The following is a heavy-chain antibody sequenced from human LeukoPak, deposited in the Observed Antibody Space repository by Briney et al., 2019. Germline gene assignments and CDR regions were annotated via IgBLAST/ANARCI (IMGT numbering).Heavy chain of an antibody. V-gene: IGHV4-4*07. CDR2: IYTSGST. Sequence: SETLSLTCTVSGGSISSYYWSWIRQPAGKGLEWIGRIYTSGSTNYNPSLKSRVTMSVDTSKNQFSLKLSSVTAADTAVYYCARVRTYGSGSFQLNWFDPWGQGTLVTVSS. D-gene: IGHD3-10*01. J-gene: IGHJ5*02. CDR1: GGSISSYY. CDR3: ARVRTYGSGSFQLNWFDP.